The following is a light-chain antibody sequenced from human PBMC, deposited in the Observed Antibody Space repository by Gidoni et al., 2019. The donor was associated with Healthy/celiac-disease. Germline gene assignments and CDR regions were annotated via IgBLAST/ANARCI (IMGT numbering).Light chain of an antibody. V-gene: IGKV1-33*01. CDR1: QDISNY. Sequence: DIQITQSPSSLSASVGDRVTITCQASQDISNYLNWYQQKPGKAPKLLIYDASNLETGVPPRFSGSGSGSDFSSTISSLQPEDSATYYCQQYDNLSWTFGQGTKVEIK. CDR2: DAS. CDR3: QQYDNLSWT. J-gene: IGKJ1*01.